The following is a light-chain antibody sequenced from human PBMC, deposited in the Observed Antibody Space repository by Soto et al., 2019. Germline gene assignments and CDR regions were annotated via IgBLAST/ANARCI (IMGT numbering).Light chain of an antibody. V-gene: IGLV2-14*03. Sequence: QSALTQPASVSGSPGQSITISCTGTSSDVGGYNSVSCYQHHPGKTPKLTLYDVGDRPSGVSYRFSGSKSGNTASLTISGLQAADEADYFCSSYSSSMTNVFGSGTKLTVL. J-gene: IGLJ1*01. CDR2: DVG. CDR1: SSDVGGYNS. CDR3: SSYSSSMTNV.